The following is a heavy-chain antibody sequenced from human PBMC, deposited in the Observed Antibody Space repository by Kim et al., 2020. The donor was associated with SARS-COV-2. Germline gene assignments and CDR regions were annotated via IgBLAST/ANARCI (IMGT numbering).Heavy chain of an antibody. D-gene: IGHD2-21*01. J-gene: IGHJ6*02. Sequence: SVKVSCKASGGTFSSYAISWVRQAPGQGLEWMGGIIPIFGTANYAQKFQGRVTITADESTSTAYMELSSLRSEDTAVYYCASYRGGTYYYYGMDVWGQGTTVTVSS. V-gene: IGHV1-69*13. CDR3: ASYRGGTYYYYGMDV. CDR1: GGTFSSYA. CDR2: IIPIFGTA.